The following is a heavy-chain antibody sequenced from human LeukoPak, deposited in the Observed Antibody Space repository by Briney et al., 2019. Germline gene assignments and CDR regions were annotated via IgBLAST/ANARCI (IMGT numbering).Heavy chain of an antibody. J-gene: IGHJ4*02. CDR1: GGSFSGYY. CDR2: INHSGST. V-gene: IGHV4-34*01. CDR3: ARGFKNYDY. Sequence: PSETLSLTCAVYGGSFSGYYWSWIRQPPGKGLEWIGEINHSGSTNYNPSLKSRVTISVDTSKNQFSLKLSSVTAADTAVYYCARGFKNYDYWGQGTLVTVS.